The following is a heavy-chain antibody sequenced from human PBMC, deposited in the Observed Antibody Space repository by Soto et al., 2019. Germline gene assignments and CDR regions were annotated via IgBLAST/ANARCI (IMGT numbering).Heavy chain of an antibody. V-gene: IGHV4-39*01. Sequence: SETLSLTCTVSGGSISSSTYYWGWMRQPPGKGLEWIASFFIGGNTYYNPSLKSRVTISVDTSKNQFSLKLSSVTAADTAVYYCARHGMDYYDSSGYYHSPYYFDYWGQGTLVTVSS. CDR1: GGSISSSTYY. J-gene: IGHJ4*02. CDR2: FFIGGNT. D-gene: IGHD3-22*01. CDR3: ARHGMDYYDSSGYYHSPYYFDY.